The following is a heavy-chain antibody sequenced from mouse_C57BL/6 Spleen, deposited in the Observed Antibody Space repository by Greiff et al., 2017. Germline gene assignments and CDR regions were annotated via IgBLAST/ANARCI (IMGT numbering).Heavy chain of an antibody. D-gene: IGHD2-4*01. CDR1: GFSLTSYG. CDR2: IWRGGST. J-gene: IGHJ1*03. V-gene: IGHV2-5*01. CDR3: AKTPMITTLYWYFDV. Sequence: VKLMESGPGLVQPSQSLSITCTVSGFSLTSYGVHWVRQSPGKGLEWLGVIWRGGSTDYNAAFMSRLSITKDNSKSQVFFKMNSLQADDTAIYYCAKTPMITTLYWYFDVWGTGTTVTVSS.